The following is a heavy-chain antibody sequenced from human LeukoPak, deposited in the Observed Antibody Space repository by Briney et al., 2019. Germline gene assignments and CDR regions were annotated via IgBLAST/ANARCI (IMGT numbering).Heavy chain of an antibody. V-gene: IGHV1-2*06. CDR2: INPNSGGT. Sequence: ASVKVSCKTSGYTFTGYYMHWVRQAPGQGLEWMGRINPNSGGTNYAQNFQGRVIMTRDTSISTAYMALSRLRSDDTAVYYCATHDYSSSWYLDYWGQGTLVTVSS. J-gene: IGHJ4*02. CDR3: ATHDYSSSWYLDY. D-gene: IGHD6-13*01. CDR1: GYTFTGYY.